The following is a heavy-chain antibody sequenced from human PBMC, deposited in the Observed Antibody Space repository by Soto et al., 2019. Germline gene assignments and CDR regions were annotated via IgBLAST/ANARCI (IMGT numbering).Heavy chain of an antibody. CDR2: ISAYNGNT. Sequence: QVQLVQSGAEVKKPGASVKVSCKASGYTFTSYGISWVRQAPGQGLEWMGWISAYNGNTNYAQKLQGRVTMTTDTPTSTAYMELRSLRSDDTAVYYCARVLTGYSSSWYYFWFAPWGQGTLVTVSS. CDR3: ARVLTGYSSSWYYFWFAP. J-gene: IGHJ5*02. D-gene: IGHD6-13*01. CDR1: GYTFTSYG. V-gene: IGHV1-18*04.